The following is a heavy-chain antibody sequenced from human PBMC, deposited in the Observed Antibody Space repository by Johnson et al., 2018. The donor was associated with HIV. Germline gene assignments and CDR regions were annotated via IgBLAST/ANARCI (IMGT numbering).Heavy chain of an antibody. CDR1: GFTFSSYG. CDR3: VYSFRIRGVVEVAFDI. CDR2: ISGSGGST. D-gene: IGHD2-15*01. Sequence: VQLVESGGGVVQPGGSLRLSCAASGFTFSSYGMHWVRQAPGKGLELVSAISGSGGSTYYADSVKGRFTISRDNSKNTLYLQMNSLRAEDTAVYYCVYSFRIRGVVEVAFDILGQGTMVTVSS. V-gene: IGHV3-23*04. J-gene: IGHJ3*02.